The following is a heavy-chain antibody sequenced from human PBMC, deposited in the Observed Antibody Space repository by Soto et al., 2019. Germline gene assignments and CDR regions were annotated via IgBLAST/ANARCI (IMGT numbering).Heavy chain of an antibody. CDR3: ARTSRFYS. CDR2: INHSGST. Sequence: QVQLQQWGAGLLKPSETLSLTCAVYGGSFSAYYWSWIRQPPGKGLEWIGQINHSGSTNYNPSLKRRVTISVDTSKNPFSLKLSSVTAADPAVYYCARTSRFYSWGQGTLVTVSS. V-gene: IGHV4-34*01. CDR1: GGSFSAYY. J-gene: IGHJ4*02. D-gene: IGHD6-6*01.